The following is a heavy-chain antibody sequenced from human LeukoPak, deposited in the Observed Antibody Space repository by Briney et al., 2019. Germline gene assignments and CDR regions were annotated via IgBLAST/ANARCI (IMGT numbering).Heavy chain of an antibody. J-gene: IGHJ4*02. CDR1: GFIFSKYS. CDR3: ARDGYCSSGSCYGSYDY. V-gene: IGHV3-48*02. Sequence: GGSLRLSCAASGFIFSKYSMHWVRQAPGKGVEWVSYISSSGDTIYYADSVKGRFTISRDNAKNSLYLQMNSLRDEDTAVYYCARDGYCSSGSCYGSYDYWGQGTLVTVSS. CDR2: ISSSGDTI. D-gene: IGHD2-15*01.